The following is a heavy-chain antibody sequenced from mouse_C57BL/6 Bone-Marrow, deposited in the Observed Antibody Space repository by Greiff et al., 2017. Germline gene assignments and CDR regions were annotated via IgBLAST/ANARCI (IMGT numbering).Heavy chain of an antibody. Sequence: QVQLKQSGAELARPGASVKLSCKASGYTFTSYGISWVKQRTGQGLEWIGEIYPRSGNTYYNEKFKGKATLTADKSSSTAYMELRGLTSEDSAIYVCARGEQEGSLYCVDYWGQGTTLTVSS. CDR2: IYPRSGNT. CDR3: ARGEQEGSLYCVDY. CDR1: GYTFTSYG. V-gene: IGHV1-81*01. D-gene: IGHD6-1*01. J-gene: IGHJ2*01.